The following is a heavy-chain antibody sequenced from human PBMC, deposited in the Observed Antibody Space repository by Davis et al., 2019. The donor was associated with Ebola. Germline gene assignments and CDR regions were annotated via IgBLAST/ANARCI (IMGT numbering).Heavy chain of an antibody. CDR2: IYPGDSDT. Sequence: PGGSLRLSCKAFGYSFKYLWIGWVRQMPGKGLEWMGIIYPGDSDTRYSPSFQGQVTISADKSISTAYLQWSSLKASDTAMYYCAKQESLYGSSDYWGQGTLVTVSS. D-gene: IGHD3-22*01. V-gene: IGHV5-51*01. CDR3: AKQESLYGSSDY. CDR1: GYSFKYLW. J-gene: IGHJ4*02.